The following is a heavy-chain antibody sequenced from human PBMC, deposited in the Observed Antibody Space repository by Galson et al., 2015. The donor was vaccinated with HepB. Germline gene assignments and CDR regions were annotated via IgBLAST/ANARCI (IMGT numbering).Heavy chain of an antibody. D-gene: IGHD6-13*01. V-gene: IGHV3-11*06. Sequence: SLRLSCAASGFTFSDYYMSWIRQAPGKGLEWVSYISSSGTYTNYADSVKGRFTISRDNAKNSLYLQMNSLRAEDTAVYYCARGGKYSSRLEDYWGQGTLVTVSS. CDR2: ISSSGTYT. CDR3: ARGGKYSSRLEDY. CDR1: GFTFSDYY. J-gene: IGHJ4*02.